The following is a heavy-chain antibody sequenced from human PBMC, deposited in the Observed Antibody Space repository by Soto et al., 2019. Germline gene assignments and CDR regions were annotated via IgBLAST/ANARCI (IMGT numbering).Heavy chain of an antibody. CDR2: IYYSGST. J-gene: IGHJ6*02. Sequence: PSDTLSLTCTVSGGSISSYYWSWIRQPPGKGLEWIGYIYYSGSTNYNPSLKSRVTISVDTSKNQFSLKLSSVTAADTAVYYCARGEGSSGYYYYYYYGMDVWGQGTTVTVSS. V-gene: IGHV4-59*01. CDR3: ARGEGSSGYYYYYYYGMDV. D-gene: IGHD3-22*01. CDR1: GGSISSYY.